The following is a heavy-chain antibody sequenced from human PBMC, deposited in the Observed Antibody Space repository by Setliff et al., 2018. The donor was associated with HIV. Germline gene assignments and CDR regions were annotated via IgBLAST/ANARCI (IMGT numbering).Heavy chain of an antibody. CDR2: INSDGSNT. CDR1: GFTFSSYS. J-gene: IGHJ4*02. V-gene: IGHV3-74*01. Sequence: PGGSLRLSCAASGFTFSSYSMHWVRQTPGKGLVWVSRINSDGSNTNYADSVKGRFTISRDNAKNTLYLQMNSLRGEDTAVYFCAREGSYDSQALGWGQGTLVTVSS. D-gene: IGHD3-10*01. CDR3: AREGSYDSQALG.